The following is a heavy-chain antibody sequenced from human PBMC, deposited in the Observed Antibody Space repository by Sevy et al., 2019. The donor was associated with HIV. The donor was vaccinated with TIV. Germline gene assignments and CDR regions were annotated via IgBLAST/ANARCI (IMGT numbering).Heavy chain of an antibody. J-gene: IGHJ4*02. CDR3: AREGCTKPHDY. CDR2: LSFGCGEI. Sequence: QLRGSLRLSCAASGFTFSKYSMSWVRQPPGKGLEWVSTLSFGCGEINHADSVKGRFTISRDNSKNSLYLQMNNLRAEDTAVYYCAREGCTKPHDYWGQGTLVTVSS. V-gene: IGHV3-23*01. D-gene: IGHD2-8*01. CDR1: GFTFSKYS.